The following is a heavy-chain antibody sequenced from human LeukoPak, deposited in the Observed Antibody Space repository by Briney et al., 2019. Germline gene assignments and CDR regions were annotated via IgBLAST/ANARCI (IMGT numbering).Heavy chain of an antibody. J-gene: IGHJ4*02. CDR2: IWYDGSNK. CDR3: TTDRGYSST. V-gene: IGHV3-30*02. Sequence: GGSLRLSCAASGFTFSSNGMHWVRQAPGKGLEWVAFIWYDGSNKYYADSVKGRFTISRDNPKNTLYLQMNSLRAEDTAVYYCTTDRGYSSTWGQGTLVTVSS. CDR1: GFTFSSNG. D-gene: IGHD5-18*01.